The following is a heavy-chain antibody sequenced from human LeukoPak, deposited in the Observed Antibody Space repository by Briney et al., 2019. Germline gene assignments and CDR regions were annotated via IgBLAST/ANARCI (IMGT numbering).Heavy chain of an antibody. CDR2: IYYGGST. V-gene: IGHV4-38-2*01. J-gene: IGHJ4*02. Sequence: PSETLSLTCAVSGYSISSGYYWGWIRQPPGKRLEWIGSIYYGGSTHYNPSLKSGVTISVDTSKNQFSLRLTSVTAADTAVYYCASNDSSGYFDYWGQGTLVTVSS. CDR3: ASNDSSGYFDY. CDR1: GYSISSGYY. D-gene: IGHD3-22*01.